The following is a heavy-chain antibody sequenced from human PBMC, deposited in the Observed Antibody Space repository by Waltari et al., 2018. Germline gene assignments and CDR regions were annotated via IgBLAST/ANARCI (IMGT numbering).Heavy chain of an antibody. J-gene: IGHJ4*02. CDR2: IYSGGGTT. CDR3: ARDRGASGYDFDY. Sequence: EVQLVESGGGLIQPGGYLRLSCAAAGFNVFSNYMSWVRQAPGKGLEWVSVIYSGGGTTSYADSVKGRFTISRDDSRNIVYLQMNSLRADDTAVYYCARDRGASGYDFDYWGQGVLVTVSS. CDR1: GFNVFSNY. V-gene: IGHV3-53*01. D-gene: IGHD5-12*01.